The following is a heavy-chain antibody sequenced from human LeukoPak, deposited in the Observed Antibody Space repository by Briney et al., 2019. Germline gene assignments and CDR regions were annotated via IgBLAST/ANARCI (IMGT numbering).Heavy chain of an antibody. CDR1: GGSISSGGYS. V-gene: IGHV4-30-2*01. D-gene: IGHD6-19*01. CDR2: ISHSAST. J-gene: IGHJ4*02. CDR3: ATGGGSGWYYFDY. Sequence: SQTLSLTCAVSGGSISSGGYSWSWVRQPRGKGLEWIGYISHSASTYYNPSLKSRVTISVDRSKNQFSLKLSSVTAADTAVYYCATGGGSGWYYFDYWGQGTLVTVSS.